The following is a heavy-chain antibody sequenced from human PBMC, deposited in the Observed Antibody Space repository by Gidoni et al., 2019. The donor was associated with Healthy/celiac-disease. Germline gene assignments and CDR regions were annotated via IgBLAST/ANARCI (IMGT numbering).Heavy chain of an antibody. CDR1: GFTFSSYA. D-gene: IGHD2-21*02. Sequence: EVQLVESGGGLVQPGGSLRLSCAASGFTFSSYALSWVRQAPGKGLEWVSAISGSGGSTYYADSVKGRFTISRDNSKNTLYLQMNSLRAEDTAVYYCAKDFPSLAYCGGDCYSGFDYWGQGTLVTVSS. CDR2: ISGSGGST. J-gene: IGHJ4*02. CDR3: AKDFPSLAYCGGDCYSGFDY. V-gene: IGHV3-23*04.